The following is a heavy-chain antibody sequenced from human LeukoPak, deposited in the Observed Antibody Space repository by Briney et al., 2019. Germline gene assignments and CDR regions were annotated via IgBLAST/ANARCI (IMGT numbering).Heavy chain of an antibody. CDR2: IDSYGTTI. CDR3: ARKVAFDI. V-gene: IGHV3-11*01. CDR1: GFSLSDYY. Sequence: NTGGSLRLSCAASGFSLSDYYMSWIRQAPGKGLEWVAYIDSYGTTIYYADSVKGRFTISRDSTKNSLYLQMNSLRVEDTAVYYCARKVAFDIWGQGTMVTVSS. J-gene: IGHJ3*02.